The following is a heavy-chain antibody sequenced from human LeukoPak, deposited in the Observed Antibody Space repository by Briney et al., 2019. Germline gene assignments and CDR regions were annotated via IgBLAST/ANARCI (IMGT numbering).Heavy chain of an antibody. CDR2: SSAYNGNT. Sequence: VASVKVSCKASGYTFTSYSISWVRQAPGQGPEWMGRSSAYNGNTNYAQKLQGRVTMTTDTSTSTAYMELRSLRSYDTAVYYCARVGYSSSYYYFDYWGHGTLVTVSS. V-gene: IGHV1-18*01. CDR3: ARVGYSSSYYYFDY. CDR1: GYTFTSYS. D-gene: IGHD6-13*01. J-gene: IGHJ4*01.